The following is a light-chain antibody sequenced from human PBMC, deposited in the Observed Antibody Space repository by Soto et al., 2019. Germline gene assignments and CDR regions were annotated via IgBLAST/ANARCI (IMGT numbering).Light chain of an antibody. V-gene: IGKV3-15*01. CDR2: GAS. CDR3: QQYNNSPWT. J-gene: IGKJ1*01. CDR1: ESVSSI. Sequence: EIVMTQSPATLSVSPGERATLSCRASESVSSILAWYQQKPGQAPRLLIYGASTRATGIPARFSGSGSGTEFTLTISSLHSEDFAVYYCQQYNNSPWTFGQGTKVEI.